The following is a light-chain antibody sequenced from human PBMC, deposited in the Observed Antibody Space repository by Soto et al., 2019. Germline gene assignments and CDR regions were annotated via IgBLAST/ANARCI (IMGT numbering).Light chain of an antibody. CDR3: SSYTSSSTGI. V-gene: IGLV2-14*03. CDR2: DVS. Sequence: QSALTQPASVSGSPGQSITISCTGTSSDVGFYNYVSWYQQHPGKAPKLMIYDVSNRPSGVSNRFSGSKSGNTASLTISGLQAEDEADYYCSSYTSSSTGIFGAGTKLTVL. J-gene: IGLJ2*01. CDR1: SSDVGFYNY.